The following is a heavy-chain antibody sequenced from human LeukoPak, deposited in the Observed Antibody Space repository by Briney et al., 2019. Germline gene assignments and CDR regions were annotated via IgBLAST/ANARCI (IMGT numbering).Heavy chain of an antibody. CDR3: ARGYYDILTGSYYYGMDV. D-gene: IGHD3-9*01. V-gene: IGHV3-33*01. Sequence: GRSLRLSCAASGFTFSSYGMHWVRQAPGKGLEWVAVIWYDGSNKYYADSVKGRFTISRDNSKKTLYLQMNSLRAEDTAVYYCARGYYDILTGSYYYGMDVWGKGTTVTVSS. CDR1: GFTFSSYG. J-gene: IGHJ6*04. CDR2: IWYDGSNK.